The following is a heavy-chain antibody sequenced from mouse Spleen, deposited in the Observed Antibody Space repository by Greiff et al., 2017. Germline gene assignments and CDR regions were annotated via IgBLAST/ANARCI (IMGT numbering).Heavy chain of an antibody. Sequence: QVQLQQPGAELVMPGASVKLSCKASGYTFTSYWMHWVKQRPGQGLEWIGEIDPSDSYTNYNQKFKGKATLTVDKSSSTAYMQLSSLTSEDSAVYYCARYAYGGGAMDYWGQGTSVTVSS. CDR1: GYTFTSYW. CDR2: IDPSDSYT. V-gene: IGHV1-69*01. J-gene: IGHJ4*01. D-gene: IGHD6-5*01. CDR3: ARYAYGGGAMDY.